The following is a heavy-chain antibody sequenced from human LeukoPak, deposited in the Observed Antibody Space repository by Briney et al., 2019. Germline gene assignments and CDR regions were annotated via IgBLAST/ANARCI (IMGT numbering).Heavy chain of an antibody. J-gene: IGHJ5*02. Sequence: SETLSLTCTVSGGSISTYYWSWFRQPPGKGLEWIAYIYYSGTTNYNPSLKSRVTISVDTSKNQFSLKLTSVTAADTAVYYCARHKDRSYGSGVDWFDPWGQGILVTVSS. CDR1: GGSISTYY. CDR3: ARHKDRSYGSGVDWFDP. D-gene: IGHD3-10*01. CDR2: IYYSGTT. V-gene: IGHV4-59*08.